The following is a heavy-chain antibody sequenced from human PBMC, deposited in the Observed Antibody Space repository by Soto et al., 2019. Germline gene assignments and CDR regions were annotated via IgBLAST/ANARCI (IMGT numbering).Heavy chain of an antibody. CDR3: TRALGVVVGKWYFDY. Sequence: GGSLRLSCTASGFTFEDYALNWFRQAPGGGLQWVGFMTSKSYGGTTHYAATLLGRFTMSRDDSRSIAYLQMNSLEPEDTGIYYCTRALGVVVGKWYFDYGGPGTFVTVSS. CDR1: GFTFEDYA. D-gene: IGHD3-3*01. CDR2: MTSKSYGGTT. V-gene: IGHV3-49*03. J-gene: IGHJ4*02.